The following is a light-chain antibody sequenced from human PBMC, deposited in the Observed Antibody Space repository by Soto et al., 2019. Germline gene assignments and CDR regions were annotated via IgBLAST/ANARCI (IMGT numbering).Light chain of an antibody. CDR3: NSYTSSSTLVV. Sequence: QSALTQPASVSGSPGQSITISCSGTSSDVGGYNYVSWYQQHPGKAPKLMIYDVVNRPSGVSNRFSGSKSGNTASLTISGLRAEDEADYYCNSYTSSSTLVVFGGGTKLTV. V-gene: IGLV2-14*01. J-gene: IGLJ3*02. CDR2: DVV. CDR1: SSDVGGYNY.